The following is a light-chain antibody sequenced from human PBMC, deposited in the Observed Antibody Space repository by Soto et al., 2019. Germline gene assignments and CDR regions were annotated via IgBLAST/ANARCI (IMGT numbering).Light chain of an antibody. V-gene: IGLV2-14*03. Sequence: QSALTQPASVSGSPGQSITISCTGTSSDVGAYNFVSWYQQHPGKLPKLMIFDVSRRPSGVSDRFSGSKSGNTASLTISGPQAEDEGDYYCSSYTSSSTLVFGRGTKLTVL. CDR1: SSDVGAYNF. CDR2: DVS. J-gene: IGLJ1*01. CDR3: SSYTSSSTLV.